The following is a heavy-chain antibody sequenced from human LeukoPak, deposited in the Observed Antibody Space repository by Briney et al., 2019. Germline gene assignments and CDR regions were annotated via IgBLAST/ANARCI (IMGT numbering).Heavy chain of an antibody. CDR3: ARAREAPANVFPDD. CDR1: GFTFSSYE. D-gene: IGHD2-15*01. Sequence: HSGGSLRLSCAASGFTFSSYEMNWVRQAPGKGLEWVANINQDGSEKYYGDSVTGRFIISRDNAENSLFLQMNSLRADDTAVYYCARAREAPANVFPDDWGQGVVVTVSS. J-gene: IGHJ4*02. V-gene: IGHV3-7*01. CDR2: INQDGSEK.